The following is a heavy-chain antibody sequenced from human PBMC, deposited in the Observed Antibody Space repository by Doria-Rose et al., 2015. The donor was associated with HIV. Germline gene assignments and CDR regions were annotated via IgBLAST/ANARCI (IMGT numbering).Heavy chain of an antibody. CDR1: GGSIGSGSYS. CDR3: ARDGYYGSTYYFDY. Sequence: VQLQESGPGLVKPSQTLSLTCTVSGGSIGSGSYSWSWIRQPAGKGLGWIGRVYTSGSTYYSPSLKSRVTISVNTSKYQFSLKRGSVPAADTAVYYCARDGYYGSTYYFDYWGQGTLVTVSS. D-gene: IGHD3-10*01. V-gene: IGHV4-61*02. J-gene: IGHJ4*02. CDR2: VYTSGST.